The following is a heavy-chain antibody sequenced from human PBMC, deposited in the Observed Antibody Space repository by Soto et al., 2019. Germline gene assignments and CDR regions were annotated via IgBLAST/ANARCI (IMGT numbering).Heavy chain of an antibody. Sequence: QVQLVQYVAEVKKPGASVKLSCKASGYTFASYAIRWMRQAPGQGLEWMGRLSAYNGNTNYAQTLQGRVTMTTDTSTSTAYMELRSLRSDATAVYYCARDPPPPDYWGQGTLVTVSS. CDR2: LSAYNGNT. CDR1: GYTFASYA. CDR3: ARDPPPPDY. V-gene: IGHV1-18*01. J-gene: IGHJ4*02.